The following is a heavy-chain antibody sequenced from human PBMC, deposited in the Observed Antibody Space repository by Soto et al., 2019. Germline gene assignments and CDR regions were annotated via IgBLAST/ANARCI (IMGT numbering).Heavy chain of an antibody. CDR1: GFSLTTSGVS. CDR2: IYWNDDK. V-gene: IGHV2-5*01. D-gene: IGHD2-8*01. Sequence: QITLKESGPTLVKPTQTLTLTCTFSGFSLTTSGVSLCWMRQPPGKALEWLALIYWNDDKRYSPSLKSRLTITKYTSKNQVVLTMTNMDPVDTATYSCAHSKWLADAFAIWGQGTVGPVSS. CDR3: AHSKWLADAFAI. J-gene: IGHJ3*02.